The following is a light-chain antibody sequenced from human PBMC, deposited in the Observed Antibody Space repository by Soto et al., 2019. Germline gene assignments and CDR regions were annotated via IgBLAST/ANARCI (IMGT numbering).Light chain of an antibody. CDR1: QGISSD. Sequence: AIQMTQSPSSLSASVGDRVTITCRASQGISSDLGWYQHKPGKAPKLLIYDASNLQTGVPSRFSGSGSGTDVTLTLSSLQPEDFATYYCLQDYNYPYTFGQGNKLEIK. J-gene: IGKJ2*01. CDR2: DAS. CDR3: LQDYNYPYT. V-gene: IGKV1-6*01.